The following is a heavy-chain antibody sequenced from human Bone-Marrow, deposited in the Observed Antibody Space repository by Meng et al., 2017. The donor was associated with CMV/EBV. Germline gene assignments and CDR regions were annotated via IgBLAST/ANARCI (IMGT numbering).Heavy chain of an antibody. J-gene: IGHJ4*02. Sequence: ASVKVSCKASGGTFSSYAISWVRQAPRQGLEWMGWISAYNGNTNYAQKLQGRVTMTTDTSTSTAYMELRSLRSDDTAVYYCARVGSYSGSYPYFDYWGQGTLVTVSS. D-gene: IGHD1-26*01. CDR2: ISAYNGNT. CDR1: GGTFSSYA. CDR3: ARVGSYSGSYPYFDY. V-gene: IGHV1-18*01.